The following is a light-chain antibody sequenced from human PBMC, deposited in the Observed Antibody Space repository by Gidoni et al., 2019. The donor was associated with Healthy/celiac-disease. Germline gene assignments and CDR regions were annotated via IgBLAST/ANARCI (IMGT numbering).Light chain of an antibody. Sequence: DIQMTQSPSSLSASVGDRVTITCRASQSISSYLNWSQQKPGKAPKLLIYAASSLQSGVPSRVSGSGSGTDFTLTISSLQPEDFATYYCQQSYSTPLFTFGPGTKVDIK. CDR3: QQSYSTPLFT. CDR2: AAS. J-gene: IGKJ3*01. CDR1: QSISSY. V-gene: IGKV1-39*01.